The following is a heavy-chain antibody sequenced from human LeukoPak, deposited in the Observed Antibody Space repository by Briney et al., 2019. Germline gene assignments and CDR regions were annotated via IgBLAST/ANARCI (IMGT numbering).Heavy chain of an antibody. V-gene: IGHV1-24*01. CDR3: ATDKSYFQQLVHLFYY. D-gene: IGHD6-13*01. J-gene: IGHJ4*02. CDR1: GYTLTELS. Sequence: ASVKVSCKVSGYTLTELSMHWVRQAPGKGLEWMGGFDPEDGETIYAQKIQGRVTMTEDTSTDTAYMELSSLRSEDTAVYYCATDKSYFQQLVHLFYYWGQGTLVTVSS. CDR2: FDPEDGET.